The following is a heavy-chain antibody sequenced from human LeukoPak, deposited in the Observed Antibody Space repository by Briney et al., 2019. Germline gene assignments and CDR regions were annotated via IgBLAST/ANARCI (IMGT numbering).Heavy chain of an antibody. D-gene: IGHD6-6*01. V-gene: IGHV1-18*01. J-gene: IGHJ4*02. CDR3: ARAQYSSSSLYPFDY. CDR2: ISAYNGNT. Sequence: GASVTVSCKASGYTFTSYGISWVRQAPGQGLEWMGWISAYNGNTNYAQKLQGRVTMTTDTSTSTAYMELTSLRSDDTAVYYCARAQYSSSSLYPFDYWGQGTLVTVSS. CDR1: GYTFTSYG.